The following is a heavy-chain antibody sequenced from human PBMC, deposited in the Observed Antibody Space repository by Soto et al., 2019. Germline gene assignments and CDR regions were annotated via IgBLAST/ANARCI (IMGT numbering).Heavy chain of an antibody. V-gene: IGHV3-64D*08. CDR1: GFTFSMHS. CDR3: VKEANPFINTLVVLIFDY. D-gene: IGHD3-22*01. J-gene: IGHJ4*02. Sequence: PGGSLRLSCSASGFTFSMHSMHWVRLTPGKALEYVSAISRDGRSTFYADSVKGRFTISRDNSKNTLYLRMNSLRSDDTAVYYCVKEANPFINTLVVLIFDYWGQGTQVTVS. CDR2: ISRDGRST.